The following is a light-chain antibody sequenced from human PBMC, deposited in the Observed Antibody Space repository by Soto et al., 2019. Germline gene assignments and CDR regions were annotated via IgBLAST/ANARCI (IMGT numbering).Light chain of an antibody. J-gene: IGLJ2*01. CDR3: QSSDSRGVV. CDR2: ENN. V-gene: IGLV6-57*02. CDR1: SGSIAGNY. Sequence: NFMLTQPHSVSESPGKTVIISCTGSSGSIAGNYVQWYQQRPGSAPTTVIYENNQRPSGVPDRFSGSTDYSSNSASLTISGLETEDEADYYCQSSDSRGVVFGGGTKLTVL.